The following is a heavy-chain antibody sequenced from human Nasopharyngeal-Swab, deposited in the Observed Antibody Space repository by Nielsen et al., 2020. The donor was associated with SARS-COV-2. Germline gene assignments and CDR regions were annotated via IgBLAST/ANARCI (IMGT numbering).Heavy chain of an antibody. CDR3: ARVRGWWFDY. D-gene: IGHD6-19*01. CDR1: GSSISSGGYY. J-gene: IGHJ4*02. V-gene: IGHV4-30-4*01. Sequence: SETLSLTCAVSGSSISSGGYYWSWIRQPPGKGLEWIGYIYYSGSTYYNPSLKSRVTISVDTSKNQFSLKLSSVTAAGTAVYYCARVRGWWFDYWGQGTLVTVSS. CDR2: IYYSGST.